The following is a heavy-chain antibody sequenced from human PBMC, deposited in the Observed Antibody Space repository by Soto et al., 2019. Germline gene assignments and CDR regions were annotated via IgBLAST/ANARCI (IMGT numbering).Heavy chain of an antibody. CDR3: ARGVDRFGSSGYFDY. CDR1: GYTFTSYD. V-gene: IGHV1-8*01. CDR2: MNPNSGNT. Sequence: ASVKVSWEASGYTFTSYDMSWVRQASGEGLEWMGWMNPNSGNTGYAQKFQGRVTMTRNTSISTAYMELSSLRSEDTAVYYCARGVDRFGSSGYFDYWGQGTLVTVSS. J-gene: IGHJ4*02. D-gene: IGHD3-22*01.